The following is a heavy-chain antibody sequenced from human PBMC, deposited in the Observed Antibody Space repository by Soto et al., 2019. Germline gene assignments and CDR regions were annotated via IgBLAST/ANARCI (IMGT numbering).Heavy chain of an antibody. CDR3: TKGCLDY. J-gene: IGHJ4*02. Sequence: EVQLVDSGGALVQPGGSLRLSCAASGFTFSSYTMTWVRQAPGKGLEWVSSITSSGGAMYYADSVQGRFTVSRDNAKSSLYLQMNSLTAEDTAVYYCTKGCLDYWGQGSLVTVSS. CDR1: GFTFSSYT. CDR2: ITSSGGAM. V-gene: IGHV3-48*01.